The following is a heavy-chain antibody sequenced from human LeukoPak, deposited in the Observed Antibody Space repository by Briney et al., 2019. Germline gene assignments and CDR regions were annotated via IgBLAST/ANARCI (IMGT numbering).Heavy chain of an antibody. CDR1: GYSFTSYW. Sequence: GESLKISCKGSGYSFTSYWISWVRQMPGIGLEWMGSIDPRDSYTNYSPSFQGHVTISADKSISTAYLQWSSLKASDTAMYYCARHVKSHYDFWSGFINYYYYGMDVWGQGTTVTVSS. CDR2: IDPRDSYT. V-gene: IGHV5-10-1*01. D-gene: IGHD3-3*01. CDR3: ARHVKSHYDFWSGFINYYYYGMDV. J-gene: IGHJ6*02.